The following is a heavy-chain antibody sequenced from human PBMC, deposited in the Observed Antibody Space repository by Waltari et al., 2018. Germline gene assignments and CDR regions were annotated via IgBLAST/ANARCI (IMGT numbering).Heavy chain of an antibody. Sequence: QVQLVQSGAEVKKPGASVKVSCKASGYTFTGYYMHWVRQAPGQGLECMRRINPNSGGTTYAQKFQGRVTMTRDTSISTAYMELSRLRSDDTAVYYCARSSSWTYYFDYWGQGTLVTVSS. V-gene: IGHV1-2*06. CDR2: INPNSGGT. CDR1: GYTFTGYY. CDR3: ARSSSWTYYFDY. D-gene: IGHD6-13*01. J-gene: IGHJ4*02.